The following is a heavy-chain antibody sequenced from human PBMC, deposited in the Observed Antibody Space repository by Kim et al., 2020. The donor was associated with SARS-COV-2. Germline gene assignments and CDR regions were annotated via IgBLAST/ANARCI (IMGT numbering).Heavy chain of an antibody. V-gene: IGHV3-30-3*01. J-gene: IGHJ3*02. D-gene: IGHD1-26*01. CDR3: ARGILRTKGAFDI. Sequence: GGSLRLSCAASGFTFSSCAIHWVRQAPGKGLEWVAVISYDGSNKNYADSVKGRFTISRDNSKNTLYLQMNSLRAEDTALYYCARGILRTKGAFDIWGQGAMVTVSS. CDR2: ISYDGSNK. CDR1: GFTFSSCA.